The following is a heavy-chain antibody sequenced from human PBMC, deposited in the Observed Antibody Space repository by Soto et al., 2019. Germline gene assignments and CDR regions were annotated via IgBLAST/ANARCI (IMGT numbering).Heavy chain of an antibody. CDR1: GFTFSSYG. Sequence: AGGSLRLSCAASGFTFSSYGMHWVRQAPGKGLEWVAVISYDGSNKYYADSVKGRFTISRDNSKNTLYLQMNSLRSEDTAVYYCARDPDDFWSGYYTYWRQGTLVTVSS. J-gene: IGHJ4*02. CDR2: ISYDGSNK. V-gene: IGHV3-30*03. CDR3: ARDPDDFWSGYYTY. D-gene: IGHD3-3*01.